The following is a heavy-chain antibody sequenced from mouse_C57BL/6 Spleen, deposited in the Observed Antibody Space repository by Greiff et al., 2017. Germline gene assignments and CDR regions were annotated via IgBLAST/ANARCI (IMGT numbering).Heavy chain of an antibody. V-gene: IGHV1-50*01. CDR2: IDPSDSYT. CDR1: GYTFTSYW. D-gene: IGHD2-3*01. CDR3: ARGYDGFY. Sequence: QVQLKQPGAELVKPGASVKLSCKASGYTFTSYWMQWVKQRPGQGLEWIGEIDPSDSYTNYNQKFKGKATLTVDTSSSTAYMQLSSLTSEDSAVYYCARGYDGFYWGQGTTLTVSS. J-gene: IGHJ2*01.